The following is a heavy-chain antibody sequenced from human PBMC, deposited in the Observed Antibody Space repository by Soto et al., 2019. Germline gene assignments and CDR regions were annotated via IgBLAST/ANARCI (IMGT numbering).Heavy chain of an antibody. Sequence: QVQLVQSGAEVKKPGSSVKVSCKASGGTFSSYSINWVRQAPGQGLEWMGAIIPIFVTANYAQKFQGKVTITADESTSTAYMELSSLRSEDTAVYYCARDGGRHSGGIDYWGQGTLVTVSS. CDR2: IIPIFVTA. J-gene: IGHJ4*02. V-gene: IGHV1-69*01. D-gene: IGHD1-26*01. CDR3: ARDGGRHSGGIDY. CDR1: GGTFSSYS.